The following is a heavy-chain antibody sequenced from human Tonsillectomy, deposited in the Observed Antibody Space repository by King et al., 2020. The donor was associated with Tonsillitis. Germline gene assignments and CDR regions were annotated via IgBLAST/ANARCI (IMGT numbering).Heavy chain of an antibody. CDR3: AGQLAVAAYRDAFDI. V-gene: IGHV4-39*07. J-gene: IGHJ3*02. CDR2: IYYSGST. D-gene: IGHD6-19*01. Sequence: QVQLQESGPGLVKPSETLSLTCTVSGGSISSSSYYWGWIRQPPGKGLEWIGSIYYSGSTYYNPSLKSRVTISVDTSKNQFSLKLSSVTAADTAVYYCAGQLAVAAYRDAFDIWGQGTMVTVSS. CDR1: GGSISSSSYY.